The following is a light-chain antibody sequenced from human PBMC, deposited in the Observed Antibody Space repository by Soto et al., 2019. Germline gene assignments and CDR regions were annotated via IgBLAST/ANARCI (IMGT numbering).Light chain of an antibody. CDR3: ASFTRSNTAG. CDR2: DVS. J-gene: IGLJ7*01. Sequence: QSVLTQPASVSGSPGQSITISYTGSSSDIGAYNYVSWYQQHPGKAPKLVIYDVSNRPSGVSDRFSGSKSGNTASLTISALQSEDEADYYCASFTRSNTAGFGGGTQLTVL. CDR1: SSDIGAYNY. V-gene: IGLV2-14*03.